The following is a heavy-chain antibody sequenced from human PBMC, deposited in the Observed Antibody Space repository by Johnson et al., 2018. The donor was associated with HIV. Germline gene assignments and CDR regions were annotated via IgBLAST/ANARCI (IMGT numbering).Heavy chain of an antibody. V-gene: IGHV3-30-3*01. CDR1: GVTFSSHA. D-gene: IGHD2-15*01. CDR3: AREISGHAGGAFDI. Sequence: QVQLVESGGGVVQPGRSLRLSCAASGVTFSSHAMHWVRQAPGKGLDWVTVISYDGSNKYYADSVKGRFTISRDNAKNSLFLQMNSLRAEDTAAYYCAREISGHAGGAFDIWGQGTMVSVAS. J-gene: IGHJ3*02. CDR2: ISYDGSNK.